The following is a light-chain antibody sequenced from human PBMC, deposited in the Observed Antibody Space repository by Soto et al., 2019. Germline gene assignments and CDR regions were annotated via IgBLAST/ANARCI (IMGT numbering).Light chain of an antibody. CDR1: SSDVGTYDF. V-gene: IGLV2-23*02. Sequence: QSALTQPASVSGSPGQSITISCTGTSSDVGTYDFVSWYQQHPGKVPKLIIYDVSKRPSGVSTRFSGSKSGNTASLTISGLQTEDEADDYFCSSVGRGTLFYVFGSGTKVTVL. CDR3: CSSVGRGTLFYV. CDR2: DVS. J-gene: IGLJ1*01.